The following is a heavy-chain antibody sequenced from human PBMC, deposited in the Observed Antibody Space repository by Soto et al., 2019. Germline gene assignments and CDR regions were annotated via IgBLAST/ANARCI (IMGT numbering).Heavy chain of an antibody. CDR2: INHSVST. CDR3: ERGGAVGRSRAFDI. V-gene: IGHV4-34*01. Sequence: SETLCLTCAVYGGSFIGYYWSWIRQPPGKGLEWIEEINHSVSTNYNPSLKSRVTISVDTTKNQFSLTLSSVTAADTAVYSCERGGAVGRSRAFDIWSKGTMVIGS. CDR1: GGSFIGYY. J-gene: IGHJ3*02.